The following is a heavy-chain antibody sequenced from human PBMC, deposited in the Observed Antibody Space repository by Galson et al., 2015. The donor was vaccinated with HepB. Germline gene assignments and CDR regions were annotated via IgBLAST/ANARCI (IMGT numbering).Heavy chain of an antibody. CDR3: AKAQDDYGDYEISFDI. Sequence: SLRLSCAASGFTFSSYGMHWVRQAPGKGLEWVAVISYDGSNKYYADSVKGRFTISRDNSKNTLYLQMNSLRAEDTAVYYCAKAQDDYGDYEISFDIWGQGTMVTVSS. V-gene: IGHV3-30*18. CDR1: GFTFSSYG. D-gene: IGHD4-17*01. CDR2: ISYDGSNK. J-gene: IGHJ3*02.